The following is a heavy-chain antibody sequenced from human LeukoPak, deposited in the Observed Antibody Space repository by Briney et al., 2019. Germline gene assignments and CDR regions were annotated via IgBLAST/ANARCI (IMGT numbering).Heavy chain of an antibody. Sequence: GGSLRLSCAASGFTFSGYWMTWVRQAPGKGLEWVAVMSYDGSNKYYADSVKGRFTISRDNSKNTLYLQMNSLRAEDTAVYYCARDEQHGELSYWGQGTLVTVSS. V-gene: IGHV3-30*03. CDR1: GFTFSGYW. CDR3: ARDEQHGELSY. J-gene: IGHJ4*02. CDR2: MSYDGSNK. D-gene: IGHD3-10*01.